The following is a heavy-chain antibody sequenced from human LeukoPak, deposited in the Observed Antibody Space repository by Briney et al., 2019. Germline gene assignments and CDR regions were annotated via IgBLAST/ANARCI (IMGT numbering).Heavy chain of an antibody. V-gene: IGHV1-18*01. J-gene: IGHJ4*02. Sequence: GASVKASCKASGYTFTTFAIGWVRQAPGQGLEWMGWISAYSGNTNYAQNLQGRVTMTTDTSTTTAYMELRSLRSDDTAVYYCAREMATIVNQFDYWGQGTLVTVSS. CDR3: AREMATIVNQFDY. D-gene: IGHD5-24*01. CDR1: GYTFTTFA. CDR2: ISAYSGNT.